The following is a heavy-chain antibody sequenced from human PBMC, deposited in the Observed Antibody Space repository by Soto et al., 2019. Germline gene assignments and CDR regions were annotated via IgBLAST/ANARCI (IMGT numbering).Heavy chain of an antibody. CDR1: GFTFRNYC. Sequence: EVKLVESGGGLVQPGGSLRLSCAASGFTFRNYCLGWVRQAPGKGLEWVANINEDGSEEYYVDSVRGRFIISRDNARNSLVLQMNSLRAEDTARYYWARIESGSYDYWGQGTLVTVSS. D-gene: IGHD1-26*01. V-gene: IGHV3-7*01. CDR3: ARIESGSYDY. CDR2: INEDGSEE. J-gene: IGHJ4*02.